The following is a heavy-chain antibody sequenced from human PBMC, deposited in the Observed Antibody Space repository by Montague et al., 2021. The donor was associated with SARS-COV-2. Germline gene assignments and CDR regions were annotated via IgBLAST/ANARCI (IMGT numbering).Heavy chain of an antibody. V-gene: IGHV4-59*13. J-gene: IGHJ5*02. CDR3: ARTEDNWKDWFDT. D-gene: IGHD1-20*01. Sequence: SETLSLTCSVSGGSISSYYWSWIRQSPGKGLEWIGYIFHSGITDYNPSLKSRVTISADMSKNQFSLQLNSVTAADSAVYYCARTEDNWKDWFDTWGQGTLVTVSS. CDR2: IFHSGIT. CDR1: GGSISSYY.